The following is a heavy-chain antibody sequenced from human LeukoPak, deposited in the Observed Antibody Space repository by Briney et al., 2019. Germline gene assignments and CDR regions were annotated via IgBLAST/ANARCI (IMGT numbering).Heavy chain of an antibody. CDR2: IYYSGST. D-gene: IGHD6-25*01. V-gene: IGHV4-59*12. J-gene: IGHJ5*02. CDR1: GGSISSYY. Sequence: SETLSLTCTVSGGSISSYYWSWIRQPPGKGLEWIGYIYYSGSTNYNPSLKSRVTISVDTSKNQFSLKLSSVTAADTAVYYCARDPSSGWFDPWGQGTLVTVSS. CDR3: ARDPSSGWFDP.